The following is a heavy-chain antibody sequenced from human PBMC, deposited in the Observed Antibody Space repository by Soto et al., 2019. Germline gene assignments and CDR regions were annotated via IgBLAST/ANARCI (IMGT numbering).Heavy chain of an antibody. Sequence: SETLSLTCAVYGESLNYYYWSWIRQAPGKGLEWIGEFYQGGSTHYNPSVKSRVTISVDMSSQQFSLKLSSVTAADTAVYYCARLRWELLNVEVDYYYGMDVWGQGTTVT. J-gene: IGHJ6*02. CDR3: ARLRWELLNVEVDYYYGMDV. D-gene: IGHD1-26*01. CDR2: FYQGGST. CDR1: GESLNYYY. V-gene: IGHV4-34*01.